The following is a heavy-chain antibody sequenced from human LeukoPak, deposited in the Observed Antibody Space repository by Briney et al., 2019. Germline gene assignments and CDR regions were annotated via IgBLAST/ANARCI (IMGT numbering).Heavy chain of an antibody. D-gene: IGHD2-15*01. CDR3: AKAGSSIVVVVAATVYYFDY. CDR2: ISGSGGST. Sequence: GGSLRLSCAASGFTFSCYAMSWVRQAPGKGLEWVSAISGSGGSTYYADSVKGWFTISRDNSKNTLYLQMNSLRAEDTAVYYCAKAGSSIVVVVAATVYYFDYWGQGTLVTVSS. CDR1: GFTFSCYA. V-gene: IGHV3-23*01. J-gene: IGHJ4*02.